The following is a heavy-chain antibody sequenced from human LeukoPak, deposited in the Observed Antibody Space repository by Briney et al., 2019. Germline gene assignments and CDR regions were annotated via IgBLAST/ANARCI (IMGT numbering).Heavy chain of an antibody. CDR3: ARVFRYSSGWYDY. CDR2: IKQDGSEK. CDR1: GFTFSSYW. V-gene: IGHV3-7*01. D-gene: IGHD6-19*01. Sequence: GGSLRLSGAASGFTFSSYWMSWVRQAPGKGLEWVANIKQDGSEKYYVDSVKGRFTISRDNAKNSLYLQMNSLRAEDTAVYYCARVFRYSSGWYDYWGQGTLVTVSS. J-gene: IGHJ4*02.